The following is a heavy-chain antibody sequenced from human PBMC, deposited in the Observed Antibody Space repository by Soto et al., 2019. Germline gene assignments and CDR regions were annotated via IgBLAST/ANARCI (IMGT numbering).Heavy chain of an antibody. CDR3: ARESRPLRFTMIVFDY. Sequence: GGSLRLSCAASGFTFSSYNMNWVRQAPGKGLEWVSSISSSSSYIYYADSVKGRFTISRDNAKNSLYLQMNSLRAEDTAVYYCARESRPLRFTMIVFDYWGQGTLVTVSS. CDR2: ISSSSSYI. D-gene: IGHD3-22*01. J-gene: IGHJ4*02. CDR1: GFTFSSYN. V-gene: IGHV3-21*01.